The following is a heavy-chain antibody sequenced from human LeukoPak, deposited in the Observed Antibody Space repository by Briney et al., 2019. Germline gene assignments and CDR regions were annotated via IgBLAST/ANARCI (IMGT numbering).Heavy chain of an antibody. D-gene: IGHD1-26*01. J-gene: IGHJ6*02. CDR2: ISSSSYI. Sequence: GGSLRLSCAASGFTFSSHTMNWVRQAPGKGLEWVSSISSSSYIYYADSVKGRFTISRDNAKKSLYLQMNSLRAEDTAVYYCAREVGYGMDVWGQGTTVTVSS. V-gene: IGHV3-21*04. CDR3: AREVGYGMDV. CDR1: GFTFSSHT.